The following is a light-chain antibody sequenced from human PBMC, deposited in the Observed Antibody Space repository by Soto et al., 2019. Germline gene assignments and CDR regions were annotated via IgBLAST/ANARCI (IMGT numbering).Light chain of an antibody. J-gene: IGKJ5*01. CDR1: QSVSSY. V-gene: IGKV3-11*01. CDR2: DAS. Sequence: MTQSPATVSVSPGESATLSCRASQSVSSYLAWYQQKPGQAPRLLIYDASNRATGIPARFSGSGSGTDFTLTISSLEPEDFAVYYCQQRSNWPPEAITFGQGTRLEIK. CDR3: QQRSNWPPEAIT.